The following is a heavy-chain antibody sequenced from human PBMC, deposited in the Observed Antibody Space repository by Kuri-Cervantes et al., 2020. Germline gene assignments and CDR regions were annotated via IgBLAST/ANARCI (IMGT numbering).Heavy chain of an antibody. D-gene: IGHD3-22*01. CDR2: IYYSGST. J-gene: IGHJ6*02. CDR3: ARDRQYYYDSSGYYQYYGMDV. Sequence: SETLSLTGTVSGGPIGSGGYYWSWIRQHPGKSLEWIGYIYYSGSTYYNPSLKSRVTISVDTSKNQFSLKLSSVTAADTAVYYCARDRQYYYDSSGYYQYYGMDVWGQGTTVTVSS. CDR1: GGPIGSGGYY. V-gene: IGHV4-31*03.